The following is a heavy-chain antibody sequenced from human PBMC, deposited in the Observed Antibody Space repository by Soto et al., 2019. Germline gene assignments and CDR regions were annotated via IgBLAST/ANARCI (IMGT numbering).Heavy chain of an antibody. CDR3: AKVTKRAAAGRYEYYKYGMDV. V-gene: IGHV3-7*03. CDR1: GFTFSSYW. CDR2: IKQDGSEK. D-gene: IGHD6-13*01. J-gene: IGHJ6*02. Sequence: PGGSLRLSCAASGFTFSSYWMSWVRQAPGKGLEWVANIKQDGSEKYYVDSVKGRFTISRDNAKNSLYLQMNSLRAEDTAVYYCAKVTKRAAAGRYEYYKYGMDVWGQGTTVTVSS.